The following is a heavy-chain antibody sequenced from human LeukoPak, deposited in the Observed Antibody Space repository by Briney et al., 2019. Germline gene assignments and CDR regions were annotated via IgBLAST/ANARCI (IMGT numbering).Heavy chain of an antibody. D-gene: IGHD4-17*01. V-gene: IGHV4-39*01. Sequence: SETLSLTCSVFGGSISSTTYYWVWIRQPPGKGLECIASIHYTGRAYYNPSLKSRATISADTSKNHFSLKLSSVTAADTAVYYCARHFDNGDYKKTFDVWGQGTMVTVSS. CDR3: ARHFDNGDYKKTFDV. CDR1: GGSISSTTYY. J-gene: IGHJ3*01. CDR2: IHYTGRA.